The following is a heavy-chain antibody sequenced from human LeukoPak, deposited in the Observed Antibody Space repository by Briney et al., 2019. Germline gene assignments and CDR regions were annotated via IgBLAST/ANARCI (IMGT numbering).Heavy chain of an antibody. CDR1: GFTFGSHW. J-gene: IGHJ4*02. Sequence: ASVKVSCKASGFTFGSHWMHWVRQAPGQGLGWLGLIDPTGFITVYAQRFQGRLSVTSDASAGTIYMELRSLTSEDTAVYFCVRENNFNYKNFDYWGPGTLVTVSS. CDR3: VRENNFNYKNFDY. V-gene: IGHV1-46*01. CDR2: IDPTGFIT. D-gene: IGHD1-1*01.